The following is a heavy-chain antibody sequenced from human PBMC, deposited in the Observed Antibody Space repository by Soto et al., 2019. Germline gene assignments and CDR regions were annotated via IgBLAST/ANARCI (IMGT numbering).Heavy chain of an antibody. D-gene: IGHD3-3*01. Sequence: GGSLRLSCAASGFTFSSYAMSWVRQAPGKGLEWVSAISGSDGSTYYADSVKGRFTISRDNSKNTLYLQMNSLRAEDTAVYYCAKDKRSITIFGVVNYGMDVWGQGTTVTVSS. J-gene: IGHJ6*02. CDR2: ISGSDGST. CDR3: AKDKRSITIFGVVNYGMDV. CDR1: GFTFSSYA. V-gene: IGHV3-23*01.